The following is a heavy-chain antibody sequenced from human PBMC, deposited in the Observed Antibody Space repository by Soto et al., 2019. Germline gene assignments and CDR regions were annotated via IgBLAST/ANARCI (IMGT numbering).Heavy chain of an antibody. Sequence: QVQLVQSETEVKKPGASVKVSCKASGYTFNRYNMHWVCQAPGQRLEWMGWINAGNGNTKYSQKCQGRITIARDTSASTAYMELSSLRSEDTAVYCCAREGGDGWGYHSYGVDVWGQGTTVTVSS. CDR2: INAGNGNT. J-gene: IGHJ6*02. CDR1: GYTFNRYN. D-gene: IGHD3-16*01. CDR3: AREGGDGWGYHSYGVDV. V-gene: IGHV1-3*01.